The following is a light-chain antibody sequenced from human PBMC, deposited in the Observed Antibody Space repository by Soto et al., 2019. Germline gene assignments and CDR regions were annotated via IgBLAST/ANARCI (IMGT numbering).Light chain of an antibody. CDR2: DAS. V-gene: IGKV3-11*01. CDR3: QQRKNWPPT. J-gene: IGKJ4*01. CDR1: QSVNIF. Sequence: EIVLTQSTATLSLSPGERATLSCRASQSVNIFLAWYQQKPGQAPRLLIYDASKRATGIPARFSGSGSGTDFTLTISSLEPEDFAVYYCQQRKNWPPTFGGGTKVEIK.